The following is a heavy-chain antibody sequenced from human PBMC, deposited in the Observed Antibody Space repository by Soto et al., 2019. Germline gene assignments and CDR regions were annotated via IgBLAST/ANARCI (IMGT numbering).Heavy chain of an antibody. CDR3: ARAPPGIAAAGTPFDY. CDR1: GFTFSSYA. J-gene: IGHJ4*02. V-gene: IGHV3-23*01. D-gene: IGHD6-13*01. Sequence: GGSLRLSCAASGFTFSSYAMSWVRQAPGKGLEWVSAISGSGGSTYYADSVKGRFTISRDNSKNTLYLQMNSLRAEDTAVYYCARAPPGIAAAGTPFDYWGQGTLVTVSS. CDR2: ISGSGGST.